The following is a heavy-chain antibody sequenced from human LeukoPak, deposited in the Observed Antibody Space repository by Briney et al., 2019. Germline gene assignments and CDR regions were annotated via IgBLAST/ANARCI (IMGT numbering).Heavy chain of an antibody. V-gene: IGHV3-30*04. CDR1: GFTFNSYA. D-gene: IGHD3-3*01. J-gene: IGHJ4*02. CDR3: ARDSGYGFWSGYFAIDY. Sequence: GGSLRLSCAASGFTFNSYAMHWVRQAPGKGLQWVAVISYDGRNDKYYADSVKGRFTISRDNSKNTLYVQMNSLRAEDTAVYYCARDSGYGFWSGYFAIDYWGQGTLATVSS. CDR2: ISYDGRNDK.